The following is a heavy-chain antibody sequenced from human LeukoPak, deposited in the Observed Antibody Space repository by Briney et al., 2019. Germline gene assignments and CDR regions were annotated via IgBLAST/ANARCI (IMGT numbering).Heavy chain of an antibody. J-gene: IGHJ5*02. CDR2: IFLGDSDT. Sequence: GESLKISCKGSGYIFTTYWIGWVRQMPGKGLEWMGIIFLGDSDTIYSPSFQGQVTISADKSISTAYLQWSSLKASDTAMYYCARHIPRKGIAAANWFDPWGQGTLVTVSS. V-gene: IGHV5-51*01. CDR3: ARHIPRKGIAAANWFDP. D-gene: IGHD6-13*01. CDR1: GYIFTTYW.